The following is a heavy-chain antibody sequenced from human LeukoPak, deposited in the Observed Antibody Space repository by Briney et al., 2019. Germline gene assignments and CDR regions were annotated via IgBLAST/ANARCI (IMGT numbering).Heavy chain of an antibody. CDR2: MNPNSGNT. CDR3: ARAGEWELLMERDYFDY. D-gene: IGHD1-26*01. J-gene: IGHJ4*02. CDR1: GYTFTSYD. V-gene: IGHV1-8*01. Sequence: GASVKVSCKASGYTFTSYDINWVRQATGQGLEWMGWMNPNSGNTGYAQKFQGRVTMTRNTSISTAYMELSSLRSEDTAVYYCARAGEWELLMERDYFDYWGQGTLVTVSS.